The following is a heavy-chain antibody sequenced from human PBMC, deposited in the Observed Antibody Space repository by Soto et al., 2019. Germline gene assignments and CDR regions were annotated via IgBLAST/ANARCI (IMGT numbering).Heavy chain of an antibody. Sequence: QVQLVQSGAEVKKPGSSVKVSSKASGGTFSSYAISWVRQAPGQGLEWMGGIIPIFGTANYAQKFQGRVTITADESASTAYMELSSLRSEDTAVYYCARRTNKAFYYYYGMDVWGQGTTVTVSS. J-gene: IGHJ6*02. CDR3: ARRTNKAFYYYYGMDV. CDR1: GGTFSSYA. V-gene: IGHV1-69*01. CDR2: IIPIFGTA.